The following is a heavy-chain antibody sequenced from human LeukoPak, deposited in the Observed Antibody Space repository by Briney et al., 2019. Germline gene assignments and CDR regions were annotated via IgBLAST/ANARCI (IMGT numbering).Heavy chain of an antibody. J-gene: IGHJ4*02. V-gene: IGHV3-30*18. D-gene: IGHD2-2*01. CDR1: GFPFSDYG. Sequence: GRSLRLSCAASGFPFSDYGMHWVRQAPSKGLEWVAFISYDGTNTSYADSVKGRFTISRDNSKNTLYLQMNSLRAEDTAVYYCAKGMPSDYWGQGILVTVSS. CDR2: ISYDGTNT. CDR3: AKGMPSDY.